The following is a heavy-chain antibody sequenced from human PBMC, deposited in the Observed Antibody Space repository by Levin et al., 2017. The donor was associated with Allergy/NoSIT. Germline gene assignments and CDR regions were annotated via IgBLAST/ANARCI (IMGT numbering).Heavy chain of an antibody. CDR1: GFTFSSYS. J-gene: IGHJ6*02. D-gene: IGHD6-13*01. CDR3: ARHDVAEPSYGMDV. Sequence: LSLTCAASGFTFSSYSMNWVRQAPGKGLEWVSSISSSSSYIYYADSVKGRFTISRDNAKNSLYLQMNSLRAEDTAVYYCARHDVAEPSYGMDVWGRGTTVTVSS. CDR2: ISSSSSYI. V-gene: IGHV3-21*01.